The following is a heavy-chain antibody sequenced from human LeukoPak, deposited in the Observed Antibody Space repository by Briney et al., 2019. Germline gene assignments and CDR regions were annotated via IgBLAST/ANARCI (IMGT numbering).Heavy chain of an antibody. Sequence: GGSLKLSCAASGFTFSGSAMHWVRQASGKGLEWVGRIRSKANSYATAYAASVKGRFTISRDDSKNTAYLQMNSLKTEDTAVYYCTITYDSSGYGPDYWGQGTLVTVSS. D-gene: IGHD3-22*01. V-gene: IGHV3-73*01. CDR3: TITYDSSGYGPDY. J-gene: IGHJ4*02. CDR1: GFTFSGSA. CDR2: IRSKANSYAT.